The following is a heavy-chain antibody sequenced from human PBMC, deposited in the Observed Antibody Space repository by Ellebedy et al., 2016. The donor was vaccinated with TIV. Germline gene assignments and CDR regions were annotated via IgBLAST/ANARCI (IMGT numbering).Heavy chain of an antibody. CDR2: IYTSGST. V-gene: IGHV4-4*07. CDR3: ARGAYDYVWGSYPDPDY. CDR1: GGSISSFY. J-gene: IGHJ4*02. D-gene: IGHD3-16*02. Sequence: SETLSLXCTVSGGSISSFYWSWIRQPAEKGLEWIGRIYTSGSTNYNPSLKSRVTMSVDTSKNQFSLKLSSVTAADTAVYYCARGAYDYVWGSYPDPDYWGQGTLVTVSS.